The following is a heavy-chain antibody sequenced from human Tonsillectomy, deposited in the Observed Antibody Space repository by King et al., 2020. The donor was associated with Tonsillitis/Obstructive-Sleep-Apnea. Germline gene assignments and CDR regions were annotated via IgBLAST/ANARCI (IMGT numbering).Heavy chain of an antibody. CDR1: GFTFSSYS. D-gene: IGHD2-15*01. CDR2: ISSSSSTI. V-gene: IGHV3-48*02. CDR3: ARDRAILVVAATLDAFDI. J-gene: IGHJ3*02. Sequence: VQLVESGGGLVQPGGSLRLSCAASGFTFSSYSMNCVRQAPGKGLEWVSYISSSSSTIYYADSVKGRFTISRDNAKNSLYLQMNSLRDEDTAVYYCARDRAILVVAATLDAFDIWGQGTMVTVSS.